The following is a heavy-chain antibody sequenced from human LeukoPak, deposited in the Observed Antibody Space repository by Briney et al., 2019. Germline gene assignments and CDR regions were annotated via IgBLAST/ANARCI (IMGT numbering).Heavy chain of an antibody. CDR2: ISSSSYTI. CDR3: ARSFDS. CDR1: GFTFSTYD. J-gene: IGHJ4*02. V-gene: IGHV3-48*01. Sequence: GGSLRLSCAASGFTFSTYDMNWVRQAPGKGLEWVSHISSSSYTIYYADSVRGRFTISRDNAKISLYLQMHSLRAEDTAVYYCARSFDSWGQGTLVTVSS.